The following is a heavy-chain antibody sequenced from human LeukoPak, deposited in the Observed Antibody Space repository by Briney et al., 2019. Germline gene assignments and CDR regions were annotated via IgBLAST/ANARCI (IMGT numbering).Heavy chain of an antibody. CDR1: GGSISSYY. Sequence: PSETLSLTCTVSGGSISSYYWSWIRQPPGKGLEWIGYIYYSGSTNYNPSLKSRVTISVDTSKNQFSLKLGSVTAADTAVYYCARSDDYGDYEGRGPFDYWGQGTLVTVSS. V-gene: IGHV4-59*01. CDR3: ARSDDYGDYEGRGPFDY. J-gene: IGHJ4*02. D-gene: IGHD4-17*01. CDR2: IYYSGST.